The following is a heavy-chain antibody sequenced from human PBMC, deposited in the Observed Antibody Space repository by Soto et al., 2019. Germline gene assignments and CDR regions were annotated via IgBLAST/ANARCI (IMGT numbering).Heavy chain of an antibody. CDR3: AKDRHPDGIWTFDY. D-gene: IGHD3-9*01. J-gene: IGHJ4*02. CDR1: GFSFSGYT. V-gene: IGHV3-23*01. Sequence: EVQLLESGGHLIQPGESLRLSCAASGFSFSGYTMNWVRQAQGKGLEWISGINGGGGTTYYADSVKGRFTTSRDDSKNILYLQMNSPRAEDTAIYYCAKDRHPDGIWTFDYWGRGTLVTVSS. CDR2: INGGGGTT.